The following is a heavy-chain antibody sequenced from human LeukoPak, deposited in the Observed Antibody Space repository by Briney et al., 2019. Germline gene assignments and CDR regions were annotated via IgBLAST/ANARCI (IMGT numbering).Heavy chain of an antibody. CDR1: GFSFSTST. CDR3: VRGDNRDY. D-gene: IGHD1-14*01. V-gene: IGHV3-21*01. Sequence: GGSLRLSCAASGFSFSTSTMNWVRQAPGKGLEWISSIGKTSRDMYYADSVRGRFTISRDNAKNSLFLLMNSLRVEDTSVFYCVRGDNRDYWGQGTLVTVSS. CDR2: IGKTSRDM. J-gene: IGHJ4*02.